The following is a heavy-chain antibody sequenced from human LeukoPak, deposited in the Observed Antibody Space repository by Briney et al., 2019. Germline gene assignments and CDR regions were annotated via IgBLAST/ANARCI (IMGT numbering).Heavy chain of an antibody. CDR2: INPSGGST. Sequence: GASVKVSCKVSGYTLTELSMHWVRQAPGQGLEWMGIINPSGGSTSYAQKFQGRVTITADESTSTAYMELSSLRSEDTAVYYCARDLRMVYAIRPYYYYGMDVWGQGTTVTVSS. J-gene: IGHJ6*02. CDR1: GYTLTELS. V-gene: IGHV1-46*01. D-gene: IGHD2-8*01. CDR3: ARDLRMVYAIRPYYYYGMDV.